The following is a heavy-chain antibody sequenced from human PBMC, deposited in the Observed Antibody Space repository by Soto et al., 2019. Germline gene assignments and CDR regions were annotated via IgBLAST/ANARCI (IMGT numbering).Heavy chain of an antibody. D-gene: IGHD7-27*01. CDR3: AREAITGELDY. CDR2: ISGYNGHT. Sequence: QVQLVQSGAEVKKPGASVKVSCKASGYTFTSYGIRWVRQAPGQGLEWMGWISGYNGHTKYAQKVQGRVTMTTDTSTSTGYMELRSLRSDDTAMYYCAREAITGELDYRGQGTLVTVSS. V-gene: IGHV1-18*01. J-gene: IGHJ4*02. CDR1: GYTFTSYG.